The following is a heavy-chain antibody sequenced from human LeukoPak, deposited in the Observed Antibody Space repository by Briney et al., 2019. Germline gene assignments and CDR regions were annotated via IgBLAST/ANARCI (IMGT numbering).Heavy chain of an antibody. J-gene: IGHJ4*02. CDR2: ISSSGKTI. V-gene: IGHV3-48*03. Sequence: GGSLRLSCAASGFTFSSFEMNWVRQAPGKGLEWVSYISSSGKTIYYADSVKGRFTISRDNAKSSLSLQMNSLRAKDTALYYCARGLRYFDWLPGYWGQGTLVTVSS. CDR1: GFTFSSFE. CDR3: ARGLRYFDWLPGY. D-gene: IGHD3-9*01.